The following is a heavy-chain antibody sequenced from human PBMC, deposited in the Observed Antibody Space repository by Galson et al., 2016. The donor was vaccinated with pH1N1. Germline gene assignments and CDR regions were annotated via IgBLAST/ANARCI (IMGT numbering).Heavy chain of an antibody. CDR3: ARDSKGGIPFHY. Sequence: QSGAEVKKPGPSVKVSCKASGYTFTDYYIHWVRQAPGKGLEWMGWINPNSDVTKYAQKFQDRVTMTRDTSINTAYMELSGLTSDDTAVYYCARDSKGGIPFHYWGQGTLVTLSS. D-gene: IGHD1-26*01. CDR1: GYTFTDYY. V-gene: IGHV1-2*02. CDR2: INPNSDVT. J-gene: IGHJ4*02.